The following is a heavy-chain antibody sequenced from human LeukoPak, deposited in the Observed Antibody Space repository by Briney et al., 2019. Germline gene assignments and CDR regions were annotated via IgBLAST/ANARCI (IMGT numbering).Heavy chain of an antibody. CDR3: ARTYRGWYRRDAFDL. CDR2: ISYDGSNR. Sequence: PGGSLRLSCAASGFTFSSYSMNWVRQAPGKGLEWVAVISYDGSNRYYADSVKGRFTISKDNSKNTLYLQINSLRPEDTAVYYCARTYRGWYRRDAFDLWGPGTMVTVSS. CDR1: GFTFSSYS. V-gene: IGHV3-30*03. D-gene: IGHD6-19*01. J-gene: IGHJ3*01.